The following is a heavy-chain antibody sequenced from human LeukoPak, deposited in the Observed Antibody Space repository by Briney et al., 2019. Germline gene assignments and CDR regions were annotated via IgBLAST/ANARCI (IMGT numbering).Heavy chain of an antibody. D-gene: IGHD6-13*01. J-gene: IGHJ3*02. CDR2: ISPDGTNQ. V-gene: IGHV3-30-3*01. CDR3: ASGAGYSSSWSAFDI. Sequence: GGSLRLSCAASGFTFRTYAMHWVRQAPGKGLEWVAIISPDGTNQYYADSVKGRFTVSRDNAKNSLYLQMNSLRAEDTAVYYCASGAGYSSSWSAFDIWGQGTMVTVSS. CDR1: GFTFRTYA.